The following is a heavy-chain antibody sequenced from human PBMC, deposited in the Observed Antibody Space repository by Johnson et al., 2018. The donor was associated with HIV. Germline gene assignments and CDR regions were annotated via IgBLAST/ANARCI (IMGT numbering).Heavy chain of an antibody. V-gene: IGHV3-33*06. Sequence: QVQLVESVGGVVQPGRSLRLSCAASGFTFSSYGMHWVRQAPGKGLEWVAVIWYAGSNKYYADSVKGRFPISRDNSKNTLYLQMNSLRAEDTAVYYCAKRLSYANSLDAFDIWGQGTMVTVSS. D-gene: IGHD1-26*01. CDR2: IWYAGSNK. CDR1: GFTFSSYG. CDR3: AKRLSYANSLDAFDI. J-gene: IGHJ3*02.